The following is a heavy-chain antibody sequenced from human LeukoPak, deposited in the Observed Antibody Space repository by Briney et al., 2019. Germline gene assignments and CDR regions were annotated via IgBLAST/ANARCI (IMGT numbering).Heavy chain of an antibody. J-gene: IGHJ3*01. CDR1: GFTFNNYG. CDR2: INPDGSDQ. Sequence: GGSLRLSCAASGFTFNNYGLSWVRQPPGKGLEWVANINPDGSDQQYVDSMKGRFTISRDNARNSLFLQVNSLRAGDTAVYYCARGGVSRAAFDLWGQGTMVTVSS. CDR3: ARGGVSRAAFDL. V-gene: IGHV3-7*03.